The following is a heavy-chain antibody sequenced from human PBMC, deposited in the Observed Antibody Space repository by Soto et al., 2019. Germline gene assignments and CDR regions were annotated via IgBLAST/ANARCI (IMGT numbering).Heavy chain of an antibody. Sequence: PGGSLRLSCLASGFSFNSFNMNWIRRAPGRGLEWVASISVSGDNIYYGDSMQGRFTISRDNSKRSVFLDLNSLRVEDTAVYYCARDLGLLKSVFDYWGQGTLVTVSS. J-gene: IGHJ4*02. CDR2: ISVSGDNI. CDR3: ARDLGLLKSVFDY. D-gene: IGHD7-27*01. V-gene: IGHV3-21*01. CDR1: GFSFNSFN.